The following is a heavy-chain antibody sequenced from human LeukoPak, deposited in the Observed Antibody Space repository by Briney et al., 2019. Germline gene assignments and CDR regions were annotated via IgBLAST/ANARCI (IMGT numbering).Heavy chain of an antibody. CDR3: AASPYGDLNWFDP. CDR1: GYTLTELS. V-gene: IGHV1-24*01. Sequence: GASVKVSCKVSGYTLTELSMHWVRQAPGKGLEWMGGFDPEDGETIYAQKFQGRVTMNEDTSTDTAYMELSSLRSEDTAVYYCAASPYGDLNWFDPWGQGTLVTVSS. J-gene: IGHJ5*02. CDR2: FDPEDGET. D-gene: IGHD4-17*01.